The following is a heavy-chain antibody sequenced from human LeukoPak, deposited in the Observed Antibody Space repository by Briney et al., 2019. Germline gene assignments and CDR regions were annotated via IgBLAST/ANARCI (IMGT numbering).Heavy chain of an antibody. D-gene: IGHD3-9*01. CDR1: GFTFSSYA. CDR2: ISGSGGST. V-gene: IGHV3-23*01. J-gene: IGHJ4*02. CDR3: AKRGLRYFDWSRSYYFDY. Sequence: GGSLRLSCAASGFTFSSYAMSWVRQAPGKGLEWVSAISGSGGSTYYADSVKGRFTISRDNSKNTLYLQMNSLRAEDTAVYYCAKRGLRYFDWSRSYYFDYWGQGTLVTVSS.